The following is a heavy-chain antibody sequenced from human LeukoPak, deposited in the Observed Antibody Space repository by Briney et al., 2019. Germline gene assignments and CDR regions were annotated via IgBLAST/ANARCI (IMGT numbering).Heavy chain of an antibody. J-gene: IGHJ2*01. V-gene: IGHV4-61*02. CDR3: ARGFSSGLWYFDL. CDR2: IYTSGYP. D-gene: IGHD3-22*01. Sequence: PSQTLSLTCTVSGGSISSGLYYWSWIRQPAGKGLEWIGRIYTSGYPNYNPSLKSRVTISIDTSKNQFSLKLSSVTAADTAVYYCARGFSSGLWYFDLWGRGTLVTVSS. CDR1: GGSISSGLYY.